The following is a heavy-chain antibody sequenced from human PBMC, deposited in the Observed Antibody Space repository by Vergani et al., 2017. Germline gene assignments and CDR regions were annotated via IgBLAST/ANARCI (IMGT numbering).Heavy chain of an antibody. J-gene: IGHJ5*02. CDR3: ARAGGYCSSTSCYANWFDP. Sequence: QVQLVQSGAEVKKPGASVKVSCKASGYTFTGYYMHWVRQAPGQGLEWMGGIIPIFGTANYAQKFQGRVTITADESTSTAYMELSSLRSEDTAVYYCARAGGYCSSTSCYANWFDPWGQGTLVTVSS. CDR2: IIPIFGTA. V-gene: IGHV1-69*01. D-gene: IGHD2-2*01. CDR1: GYTFTGYY.